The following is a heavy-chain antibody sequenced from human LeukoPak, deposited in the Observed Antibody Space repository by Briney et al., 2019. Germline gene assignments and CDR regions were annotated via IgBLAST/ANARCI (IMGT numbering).Heavy chain of an antibody. Sequence: HTGGSLRLSCAASGFTFSSYSMNWVRQAPGKGLEWVSYISSSSSTIYYADSVKGRFTISRDNAKNSLYLQMNSLRAEDTAVYYCARGAPPRQYSGSCGWGQGTLVTVSS. CDR2: ISSSSSTI. CDR1: GFTFSSYS. D-gene: IGHD1-26*01. CDR3: ARGAPPRQYSGSCG. J-gene: IGHJ4*02. V-gene: IGHV3-48*04.